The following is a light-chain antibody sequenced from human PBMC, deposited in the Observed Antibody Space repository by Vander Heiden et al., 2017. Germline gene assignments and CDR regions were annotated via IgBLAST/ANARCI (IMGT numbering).Light chain of an antibody. CDR1: HSNIGNHS. CDR2: NNN. CDR3: ATWDDSLNGVI. J-gene: IGLJ2*01. V-gene: IGLV1-44*01. Sequence: QSVLTQPHSASGTPGQRVTISCYGSHSNIGNHSVNWYQHLPGTAPKLLIYNNNQRPSGVPDRFSGSKSDTAASLAISGLQSEDEAHYYCATWDDSLNGVIFGGGTTLTV.